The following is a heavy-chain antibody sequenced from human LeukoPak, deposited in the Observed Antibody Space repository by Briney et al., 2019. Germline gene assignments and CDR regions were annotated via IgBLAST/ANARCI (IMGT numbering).Heavy chain of an antibody. CDR1: GFTFSSYA. CDR2: ISGSGGST. Sequence: GGSLRLSCAASGFTFSSYAMSWVRQAPGKGLEWVSAISGSGGSTYYADSVKGRFTISRDNTEDTLSLQMNSLRVEDTAVYYCARVLCTGGSCFQDFWGQGTLVTVSS. V-gene: IGHV3-23*01. CDR3: ARVLCTGGSCFQDF. J-gene: IGHJ4*02. D-gene: IGHD2-8*02.